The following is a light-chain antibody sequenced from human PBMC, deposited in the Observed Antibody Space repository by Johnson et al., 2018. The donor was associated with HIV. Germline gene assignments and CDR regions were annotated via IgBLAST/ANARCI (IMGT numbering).Light chain of an antibody. J-gene: IGLJ1*01. CDR2: ENN. CDR3: GTWDSSLSALYV. Sequence: QSVLTQPPSVSAAPGQKVTISCSGSSSNIGNSYVSWYQQLPGTAPKLLIYENNKRPSGIPDRFSGSKSGTSATLGITGLQTGDEADYYCGTWDSSLSALYVFGTRTKVTVL. CDR1: SSNIGNSY. V-gene: IGLV1-51*02.